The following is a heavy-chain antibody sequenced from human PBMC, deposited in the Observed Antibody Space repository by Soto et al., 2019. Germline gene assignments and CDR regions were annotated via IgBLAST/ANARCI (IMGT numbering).Heavy chain of an antibody. CDR3: LKEYSASSHFDY. CDR2: ISSSGGFT. CDR1: GFIFSEYG. Sequence: GGSPRLSCSTPGFIFSEYGMHWVRQAPGKGPEHISGISSSGGFTYYADSVKGRFTISRDNSKNTLYLQMSSLRAEDTSVYYCLKEYSASSHFDYWGQGNLVTVSS. V-gene: IGHV3-64D*08. J-gene: IGHJ4*02. D-gene: IGHD5-12*01.